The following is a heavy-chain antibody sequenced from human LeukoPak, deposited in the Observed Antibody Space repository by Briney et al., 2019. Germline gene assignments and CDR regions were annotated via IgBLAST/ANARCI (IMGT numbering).Heavy chain of an antibody. J-gene: IGHJ4*02. D-gene: IGHD2-2*01. V-gene: IGHV3-30*02. CDR1: GFTFSSYG. CDR3: ARPPGCSSTSCYPFDY. CDR2: IRYNGSIK. Sequence: GGSLRLSCAASGFTFSSYGMHWVRQAPGKGLEWVAFIRYNGSIKYYADSVKGRFTISTDNSKNTLYLQMNSLRAEDTAVYYCARPPGCSSTSCYPFDYWGQGTLVTVSS.